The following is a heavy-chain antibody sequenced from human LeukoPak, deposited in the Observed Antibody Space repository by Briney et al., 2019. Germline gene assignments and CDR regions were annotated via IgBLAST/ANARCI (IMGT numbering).Heavy chain of an antibody. CDR1: GGTFSSYA. CDR2: IIPIFGTA. J-gene: IGHJ4*02. D-gene: IGHD6-6*01. Sequence: SVKVSCKASGGTFSSYAISWVRQAPGQGLEWMGGIIPIFGTANYAQKFRGRVTITADESTSTAYMELSSLRSEDTAVYYCARDQYSSSQFDYWGQGTLVTVSS. V-gene: IGHV1-69*13. CDR3: ARDQYSSSQFDY.